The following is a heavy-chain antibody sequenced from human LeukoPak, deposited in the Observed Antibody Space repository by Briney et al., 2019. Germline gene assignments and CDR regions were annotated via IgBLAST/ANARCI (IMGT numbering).Heavy chain of an antibody. CDR1: GGSFSGYY. J-gene: IGHJ5*02. V-gene: IGHV4-34*01. CDR2: INHSGST. Sequence: SETLSLTCAVYGGSFSGYYWSWIRQPPGKGLEWIGEINHSGSTYYNPSLKSRVTISVDTSKNQFSLKLSSVTAADTAVYYCARHCLDYGDYSRWFDPWGQGTLVTVSS. D-gene: IGHD4-17*01. CDR3: ARHCLDYGDYSRWFDP.